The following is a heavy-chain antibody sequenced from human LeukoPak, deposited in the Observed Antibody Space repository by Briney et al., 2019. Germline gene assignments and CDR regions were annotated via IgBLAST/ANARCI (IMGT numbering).Heavy chain of an antibody. V-gene: IGHV3-7*01. CDR2: IKEDSRAT. J-gene: IGHJ4*02. CDR3: ATTAATAGGPY. Sequence: PGGSLRLPCAASGFTFTEFWMTWVREATGKGGEGGANIKEDSRATLYGASVKGRFTISRDNSTSSLYLQMNSLRVEDTAVYYCATTAATAGGPYWGQGTLVTVSS. D-gene: IGHD6-13*01. CDR1: GFTFTEFW.